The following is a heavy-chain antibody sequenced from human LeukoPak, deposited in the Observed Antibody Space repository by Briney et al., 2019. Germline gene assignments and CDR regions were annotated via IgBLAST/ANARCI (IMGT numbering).Heavy chain of an antibody. D-gene: IGHD3-22*01. V-gene: IGHV3-33*01. CDR1: GVTFSSYG. CDR3: ARDICDSSGNYDYLDY. CDR2: IWYDGSNK. Sequence: PGGSLRLSCVASGVTFSSYGMHWVRQAPGKGLEWVALIWYDGSNKYYAESVKGRLTISRDNSKNTLYLQMNSLRAEDTAVYFCARDICDSSGNYDYLDYWGQGTLVTVSS. J-gene: IGHJ4*02.